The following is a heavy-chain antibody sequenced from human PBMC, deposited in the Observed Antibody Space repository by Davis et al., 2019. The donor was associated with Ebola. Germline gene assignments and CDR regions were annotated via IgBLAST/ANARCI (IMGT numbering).Heavy chain of an antibody. Sequence: PGGSLRLSCAASGFTFSSYAMSWVRQAPGKGLEWVSAISGSGGSTYYADSVKGRFTISRDNSKNTLYLQMNSLRAEDTAVYYCAKTGLVVVAATSAFDIWGQGTMVTVSS. J-gene: IGHJ3*02. D-gene: IGHD2-15*01. CDR1: GFTFSSYA. V-gene: IGHV3-23*01. CDR2: ISGSGGST. CDR3: AKTGLVVVAATSAFDI.